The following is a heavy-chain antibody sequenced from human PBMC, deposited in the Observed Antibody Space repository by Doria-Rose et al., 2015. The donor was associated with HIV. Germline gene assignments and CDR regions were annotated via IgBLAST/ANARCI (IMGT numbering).Heavy chain of an antibody. CDR3: AREGISGSADY. D-gene: IGHD1-20*01. CDR2: INPSDGTA. J-gene: IGHJ4*02. V-gene: IGHV1-46*01. Sequence: VRQAAGQGLEWMGIINPSDGTATYGQRFQGRVTLTSDTSTGTVYMDLSSLRSDDTGVYYCAREGISGSADYWGQGTPVTVSP.